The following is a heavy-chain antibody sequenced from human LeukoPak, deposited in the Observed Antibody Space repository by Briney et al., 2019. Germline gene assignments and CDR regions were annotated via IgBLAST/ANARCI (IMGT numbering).Heavy chain of an antibody. CDR3: ARHKGNDFWSGYTYYYYYMDV. J-gene: IGHJ6*03. Sequence: PSETLSLTCTVSGGSISSSSYYWGWIRQPPGKGLEWIGSIYYSGSTYYNPSLKSRVTISVDTSKNQFSLKLSSVTAADTAVHYCARHKGNDFWSGYTYYYYYMDVWGKGTTVTVSS. CDR2: IYYSGST. CDR1: GGSISSSSYY. D-gene: IGHD3-3*01. V-gene: IGHV4-39*01.